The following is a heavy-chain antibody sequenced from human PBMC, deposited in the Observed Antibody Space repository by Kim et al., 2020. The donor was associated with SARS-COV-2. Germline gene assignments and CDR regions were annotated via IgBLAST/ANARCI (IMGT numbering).Heavy chain of an antibody. V-gene: IGHV3-23*01. J-gene: IGHJ4*02. CDR3: AKGVRGLIRVFDY. Sequence: GGSLRLSCAASGFTFSSYGMSWVRQAPGKGLEWVSGIGGSGGSTYYADSVKGRFTISRDNSKNTLYLQMNSLRAEDTAVYYCAKGVRGLIRVFDYWGQGTLVTVS. CDR1: GFTFSSYG. D-gene: IGHD3-10*01. CDR2: IGGSGGST.